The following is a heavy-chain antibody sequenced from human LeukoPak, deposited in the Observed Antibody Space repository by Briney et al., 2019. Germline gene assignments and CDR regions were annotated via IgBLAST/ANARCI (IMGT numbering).Heavy chain of an antibody. CDR1: RFTFSNYW. CDR2: IKQDGSEK. V-gene: IGHV3-7*01. J-gene: IGHJ6*02. D-gene: IGHD6-13*01. Sequence: PGGSLRLSCAASRFTFSNYWMSWIRQAPGEGLEWVANIKQDGSEKYYVDSVKGRFTISRDNPKNILYLQMRSLRAEDTAVYYCARFYVAAAGPYGMDVWGQGTTVTVSS. CDR3: ARFYVAAAGPYGMDV.